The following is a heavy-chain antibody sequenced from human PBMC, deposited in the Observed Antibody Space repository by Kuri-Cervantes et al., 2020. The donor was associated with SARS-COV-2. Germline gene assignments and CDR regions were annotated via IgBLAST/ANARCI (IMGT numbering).Heavy chain of an antibody. CDR3: ARPRRGLEHIVGQFDY. V-gene: IGHV3-48*01. D-gene: IGHD2-21*01. CDR1: GFTFSSYS. J-gene: IGHJ4*02. Sequence: GGSLRLSCAASGFTFSSYSMNWVRQAPGKGLEWVSYISSSSSTIYYADSVKGRFTISRDNAKNSLYLQMNSLRAEDTAVYYCARPRRGLEHIVGQFDYWGQGTLVTVSS. CDR2: ISSSSSTI.